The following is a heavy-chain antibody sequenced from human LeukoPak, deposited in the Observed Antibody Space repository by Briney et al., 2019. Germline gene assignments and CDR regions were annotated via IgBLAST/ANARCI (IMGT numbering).Heavy chain of an antibody. CDR2: ISYDGSNK. V-gene: IGHV3-30*04. D-gene: IGHD6-13*01. Sequence: GGSLRLSCAASGFTFSSYAMHWVRQAPGKGLEWVAVISYDGSNKYYADSVKGRFTISRDNAKNSLYLQMNSLRAEDTAVYYCARDSLSQQLVRNYYFDYWGQGTLVTVSS. J-gene: IGHJ4*02. CDR1: GFTFSSYA. CDR3: ARDSLSQQLVRNYYFDY.